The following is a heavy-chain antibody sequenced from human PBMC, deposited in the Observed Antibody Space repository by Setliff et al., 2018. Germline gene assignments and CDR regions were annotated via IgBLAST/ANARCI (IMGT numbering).Heavy chain of an antibody. Sequence: ASVKVSCKASGYTFTGYFIHWVRQAPGQGLEWMGWINPNSGGTNYAQKFQGRVTMTRDTSISTAYMELSRLRSDDTAVYSCARSRLYGGWFDPWGQGTLATVSS. CDR3: ARSRLYGGWFDP. D-gene: IGHD4-17*01. CDR1: GYTFTGYF. CDR2: INPNSGGT. J-gene: IGHJ5*02. V-gene: IGHV1-2*02.